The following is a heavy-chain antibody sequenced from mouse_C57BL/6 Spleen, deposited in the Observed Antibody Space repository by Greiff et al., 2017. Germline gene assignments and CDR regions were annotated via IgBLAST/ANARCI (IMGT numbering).Heavy chain of an antibody. V-gene: IGHV1-69*01. J-gene: IGHJ4*01. CDR2: IDPSDSYT. Sequence: QVQLQQPGAELVMPGASVKLSCKASGYTFTSYWMHWVKQRPGQGLEWIGEIDPSDSYTNYNQKFKGKSTLTVDKSSSTAYMQLSSLTSEDSAVYYCARQGSDGSYAMDYWGQGTSVTVSS. CDR1: GYTFTSYW. CDR3: ARQGSDGSYAMDY.